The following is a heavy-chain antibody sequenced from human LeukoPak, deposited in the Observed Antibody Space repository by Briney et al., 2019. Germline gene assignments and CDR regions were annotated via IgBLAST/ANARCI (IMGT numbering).Heavy chain of an antibody. J-gene: IGHJ4*02. Sequence: GGSLRLSCAASGFTFSSYSMNWVRQAPGKGLEWVSSISSSSSYIYYADSVKGRFTISRDNAKYSLYLQMNSLRAEDTAVYYCARVCYGSGSYCPFDYWGQGTLVTVSS. CDR3: ARVCYGSGSYCPFDY. CDR2: ISSSSSYI. D-gene: IGHD3-10*01. V-gene: IGHV3-21*01. CDR1: GFTFSSYS.